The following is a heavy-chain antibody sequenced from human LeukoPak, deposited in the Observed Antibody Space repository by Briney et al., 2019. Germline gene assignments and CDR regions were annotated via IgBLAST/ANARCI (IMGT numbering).Heavy chain of an antibody. CDR3: ARDGADDSSGYYEC. D-gene: IGHD3-22*01. J-gene: IGHJ4*02. CDR1: GYTFTSYG. CDR2: ISAYNGNT. V-gene: IGHV1-18*01. Sequence: ASVKVSCKASGYTFTSYGISWVRQAPGRGLEWMGWISAYNGNTNYAQKLQGRVTMTTDTSTSTAYMELRSLRSDDTAVYYCARDGADDSSGYYECWGQGTLVTVSS.